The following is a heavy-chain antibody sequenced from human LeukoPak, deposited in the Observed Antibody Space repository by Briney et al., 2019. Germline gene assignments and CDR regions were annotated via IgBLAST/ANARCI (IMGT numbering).Heavy chain of an antibody. D-gene: IGHD3-3*01. CDR1: GFTFSSYW. J-gene: IGHJ6*02. V-gene: IGHV3-7*01. CDR2: IKQDGSEK. CDR3: AREGFYDFWSGYPEYYYYGMDV. Sequence: EGSLRLSCAASGFTFSSYWMSWVRQAPGKGLEWVANIKQDGSEKYYVDSVKGRFTISRDNAKNSLYLQMNSLRAEDTAVYYCAREGFYDFWSGYPEYYYYGMDVWGQGTTVTVSS.